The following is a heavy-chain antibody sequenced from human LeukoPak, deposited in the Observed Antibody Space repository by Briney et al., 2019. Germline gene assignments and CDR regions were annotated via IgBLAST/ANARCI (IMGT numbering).Heavy chain of an antibody. Sequence: PGGSLRLSCAASGFTVSSNYMSWVRQAPGKGLEWVSVIYSCGSTYYADSVKGRFTISRDNSKNTLYLQMNSLRAEDTAVYYCARAGNYYDSSGYYWNYYYYYMDVWGKGTTVTVSS. CDR3: ARAGNYYDSSGYYWNYYYYYMDV. D-gene: IGHD3-22*01. CDR2: IYSCGST. J-gene: IGHJ6*03. V-gene: IGHV3-66*01. CDR1: GFTVSSNY.